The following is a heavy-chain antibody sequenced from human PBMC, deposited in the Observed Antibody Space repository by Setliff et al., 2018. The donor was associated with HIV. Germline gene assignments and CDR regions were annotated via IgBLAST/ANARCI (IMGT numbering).Heavy chain of an antibody. CDR2: IYSSGST. Sequence: SETLSLTCTVSGGSLSISNYYWGWIRQPPGKGLEWIGYIYSSGSTNYNPSLKSRVTISVDTSKNQFSLKLYSVTAADTAVYYCARAYFGSGIYYWGQGTLVTVSS. D-gene: IGHD3-10*01. V-gene: IGHV4-61*05. J-gene: IGHJ4*02. CDR1: GGSLSISNYY. CDR3: ARAYFGSGIYY.